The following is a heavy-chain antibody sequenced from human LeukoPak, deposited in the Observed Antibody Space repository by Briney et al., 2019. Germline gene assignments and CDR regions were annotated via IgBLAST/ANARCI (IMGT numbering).Heavy chain of an antibody. CDR1: GGTFSSYA. J-gene: IGHJ4*02. CDR2: IIPIPGIA. D-gene: IGHD6-13*01. V-gene: IGHV1-69*04. Sequence: SVKVSCKASGGTFSSYAISWVRQAPGQGLEWMGRIIPIPGIANYAQKFQGRVTITADKSTSTAYMELSSLRSEDTAVYYCAILNSSWYVLFDYWGQGTLVTVSS. CDR3: AILNSSWYVLFDY.